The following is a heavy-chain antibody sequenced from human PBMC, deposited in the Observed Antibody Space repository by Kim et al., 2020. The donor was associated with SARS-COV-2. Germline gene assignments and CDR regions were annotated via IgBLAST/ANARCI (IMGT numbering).Heavy chain of an antibody. Sequence: NPSLKSRVTKSLDTSKTQFSLKLSSVTAADTAVYYCARRGRDGYNGAFDIWGQGTMVTVSS. CDR3: ARRGRDGYNGAFDI. V-gene: IGHV4-30-2*04. J-gene: IGHJ3*02. D-gene: IGHD5-12*01.